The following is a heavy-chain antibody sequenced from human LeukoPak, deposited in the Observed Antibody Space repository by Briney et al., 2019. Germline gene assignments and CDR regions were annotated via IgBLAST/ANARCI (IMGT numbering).Heavy chain of an antibody. D-gene: IGHD6-13*01. CDR3: ARVKSSSWFYYFDY. CDR2: ISSNGGST. J-gene: IGHJ4*02. Sequence: GGSLRLSCAASGFTFSSYAMRWVRQAPGKGLEYVSAISSNGGSTYYANSVKGRFTISRDNSKNTLYLQMGSLRAEDMAVYYCARVKSSSWFYYFDYWGQGTLVTVSS. V-gene: IGHV3-64*01. CDR1: GFTFSSYA.